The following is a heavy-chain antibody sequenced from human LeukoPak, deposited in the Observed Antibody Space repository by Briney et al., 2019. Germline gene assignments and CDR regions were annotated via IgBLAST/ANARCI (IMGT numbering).Heavy chain of an antibody. CDR3: ARGRVAAARRFDP. V-gene: IGHV4-30-4*01. Sequence: SETLSLTCTVSGGSISSGDYYWSWIRQPPGKGLEWIGYIYYSGSTYYNPSLKSRVTISVDTSKNQFSLKLSSVTAADTAVYYCARGRVAAARRFDPWGQGTLVTVSS. D-gene: IGHD6-13*01. CDR2: IYYSGST. J-gene: IGHJ5*02. CDR1: GGSISSGDYY.